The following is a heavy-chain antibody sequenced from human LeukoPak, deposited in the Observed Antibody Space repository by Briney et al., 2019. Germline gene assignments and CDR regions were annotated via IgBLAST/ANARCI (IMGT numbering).Heavy chain of an antibody. J-gene: IGHJ3*02. CDR3: ARVALGTPRFIAVAASVFDAFDI. CDR1: GGSISSGGYY. CDR2: IYHSGST. D-gene: IGHD6-19*01. Sequence: SQTLSLTCTVSGGSISSGGYYWSWIRQPPGKGLEWIGYIYHSGSTYYNPSLKSRVTISVDRSKNQFSLKLSSVTAADTAVYYCARVALGTPRFIAVAASVFDAFDIWGQGTMVTVSS. V-gene: IGHV4-30-2*01.